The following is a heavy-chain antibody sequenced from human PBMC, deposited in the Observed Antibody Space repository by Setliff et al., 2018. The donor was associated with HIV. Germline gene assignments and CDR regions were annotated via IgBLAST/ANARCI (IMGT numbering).Heavy chain of an antibody. CDR3: ARLNLEQWVQRIDS. V-gene: IGHV4-39*01. CDR2: MSYSGST. D-gene: IGHD6-19*01. J-gene: IGHJ5*01. Sequence: SETLSLTCTVSGGSLGNSNYYWGWIRQPPGKGLEWIGSMSYSGSTYYNPSLKSRVTISVDTSKKQFSLKLSSVTAAETAVYYCARLNLEQWVQRIDSWGQGTLVTVSS. CDR1: GGSLGNSNYY.